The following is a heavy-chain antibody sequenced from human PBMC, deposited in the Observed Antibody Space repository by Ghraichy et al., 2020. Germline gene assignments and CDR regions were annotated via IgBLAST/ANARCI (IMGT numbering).Heavy chain of an antibody. CDR1: DGSISSSSYY. J-gene: IGHJ4*02. CDR3: ARREGEGLLWFGELSHFDY. Sequence: SETLSLTCTVSDGSISSSSYYWGWIRQPPGKGLEWIGSIYYSGSTYYNPSLKSRVTISVDTSKNQFSLKLSSVTAADTAVYYCARREGEGLLWFGELSHFDYWGQGTLVTVSS. D-gene: IGHD3-10*01. CDR2: IYYSGST. V-gene: IGHV4-39*01.